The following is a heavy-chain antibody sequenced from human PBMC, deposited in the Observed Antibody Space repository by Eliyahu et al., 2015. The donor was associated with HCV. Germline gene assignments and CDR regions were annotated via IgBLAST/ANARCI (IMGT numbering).Heavy chain of an antibody. CDR2: IKSKTDGGTT. CDR1: XFXFSDAW. V-gene: IGHV3-15*01. CDR3: TTAYSSSSSHYYYYYYVDV. J-gene: IGHJ6*03. Sequence: EVQLVESGGGLVKPGXSXRLXYXXSXFXFSDAWMTWVRHTPGKGLEWVGRIKSKTDGGTTDYAAPVKGRFTISRDDSKNTLYLQMNRLKTEDTAVYYCTTAYSSSSSHYYYYYYVDVWGKGTTVTVSS. D-gene: IGHD6-6*01.